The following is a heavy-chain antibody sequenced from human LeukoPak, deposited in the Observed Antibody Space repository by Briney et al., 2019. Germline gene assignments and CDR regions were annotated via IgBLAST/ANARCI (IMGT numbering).Heavy chain of an antibody. D-gene: IGHD5-24*01. V-gene: IGHV3-48*03. CDR3: ARDGTKGNPRWLQPYYYYYYMDV. Sequence: GGSLRLSCAASGFIFSSYEMNWVRRAPGKGLEWVSYIGTGTTIYYSDSVKGRFTISRDNAKNSLYLQMNNLRAEDTGIYYCARDGTKGNPRWLQPYYYYYYMDVWGKGTTVTVSS. CDR1: GFIFSSYE. CDR2: IGTGTTI. J-gene: IGHJ6*03.